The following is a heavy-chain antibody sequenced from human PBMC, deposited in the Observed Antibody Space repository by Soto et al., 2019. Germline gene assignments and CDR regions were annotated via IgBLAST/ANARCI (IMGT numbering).Heavy chain of an antibody. CDR2: VWYDGSKT. Sequence: QVQLVESGGGVVQPGRSLRLTCEASGFSLSSHGMHWVRQAPGKGLEWVALVWYDGSKTYYADSVKGRFTISRDNSKNTLYLQMKSLRDEDTALYYCARDLGYESRGYSYVGWYFDLWGRGTLVTVSS. V-gene: IGHV3-33*01. D-gene: IGHD3-22*01. J-gene: IGHJ2*01. CDR1: GFSLSSHG. CDR3: ARDLGYESRGYSYVGWYFDL.